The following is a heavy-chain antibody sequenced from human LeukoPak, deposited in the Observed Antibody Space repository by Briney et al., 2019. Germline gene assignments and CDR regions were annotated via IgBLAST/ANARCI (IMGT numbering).Heavy chain of an antibody. D-gene: IGHD2-2*01. CDR2: ISAYNGNT. CDR1: GYTFTSYG. J-gene: IGHJ4*02. V-gene: IGHV1-18*01. Sequence: ASVKVSCKASGYTFTSYGISWVRQAPGQGLEWMGWISAYNGNTNYAQKLQGRVTMTTDTSTSTAYMELRSLRSDDTAVYYCALVVPAADNLDYWGQGTLVTVSS. CDR3: ALVVPAADNLDY.